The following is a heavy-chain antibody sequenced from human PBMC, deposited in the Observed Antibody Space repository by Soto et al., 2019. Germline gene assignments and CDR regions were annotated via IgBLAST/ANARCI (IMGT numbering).Heavy chain of an antibody. Sequence: QVQLVESGGGVVQPGRSLRLSCAASGFTFSSYAMHWVRQAPGKGLEWVAVISYDGSNKYYADSVKGRFTIYRDNSKNTLYLQMNSLRAEDTAVYYCARGGFYYDSSGYIHYWGQGTLVTVSS. CDR2: ISYDGSNK. V-gene: IGHV3-30-3*01. J-gene: IGHJ4*02. CDR3: ARGGFYYDSSGYIHY. D-gene: IGHD3-22*01. CDR1: GFTFSSYA.